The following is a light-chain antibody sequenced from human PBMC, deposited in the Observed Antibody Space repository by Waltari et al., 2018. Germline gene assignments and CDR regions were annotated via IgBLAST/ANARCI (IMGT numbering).Light chain of an antibody. J-gene: IGLJ2*01. CDR1: KLGDQY. V-gene: IGLV3-1*01. Sequence: SYELSQPPSVSVSPGHKASITCSGDKLGDQYACWYQQKPGQSPLLVIYQDDKRRSGIPERFSGSNSGNTATLTISETQAMDEADYYCQAWDDTTMVFGGGTKLTVL. CDR3: QAWDDTTMV. CDR2: QDD.